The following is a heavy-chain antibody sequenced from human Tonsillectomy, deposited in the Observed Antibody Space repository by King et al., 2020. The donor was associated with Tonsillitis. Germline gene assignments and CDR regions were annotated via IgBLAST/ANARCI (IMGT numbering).Heavy chain of an antibody. J-gene: IGHJ4*02. CDR1: GFTFSNAW. CDR3: TTERRQLWFRRLVDY. D-gene: IGHD5-18*01. CDR2: IKSKTDGGTT. V-gene: IGHV3-15*07. Sequence: VQLVESGGGLVKPGGSLRLSCAASGFTFSNAWMNWVRQAPGKGLEWVGRIKSKTDGGTTDYAAPVKGRFTISRDDSKNTLYLQMNSLKTEDTAVYYCTTERRQLWFRRLVDYWGQGTLVTVSS.